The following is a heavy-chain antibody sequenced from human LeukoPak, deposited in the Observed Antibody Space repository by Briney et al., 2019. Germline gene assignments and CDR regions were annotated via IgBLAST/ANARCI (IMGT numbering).Heavy chain of an antibody. D-gene: IGHD5-18*01. J-gene: IGHJ4*02. CDR2: MSYDGFDK. Sequence: GGSLRLSCAASGFTFSSYAMHWVRQSLGKGLEWVAVMSYDGFDKYYADSVKGRFTISRDNSKNTLYLQMNSLRAEDTAVYYCAKTKGYSYGYYFDYWGQGTLVTVSS. CDR3: AKTKGYSYGYYFDY. CDR1: GFTFSSYA. V-gene: IGHV3-30*18.